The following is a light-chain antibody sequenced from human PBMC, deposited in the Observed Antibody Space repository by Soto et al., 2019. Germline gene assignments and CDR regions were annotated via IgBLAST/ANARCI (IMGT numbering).Light chain of an antibody. J-gene: IGKJ4*01. CDR3: QQHNNWPLT. V-gene: IGKV3-15*01. Sequence: EVVMTQSPATLSVSPGERAALSCRASQSVSSNLAWYQQKVGQAPRLLIYRASTRATGIPARFSGSGSGTEFTLTISSLQSEDFAVYYCQQHNNWPLTFGGGTKVEIK. CDR2: RAS. CDR1: QSVSSN.